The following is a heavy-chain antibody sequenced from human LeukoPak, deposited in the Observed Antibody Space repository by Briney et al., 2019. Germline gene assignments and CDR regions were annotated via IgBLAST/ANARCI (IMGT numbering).Heavy chain of an antibody. Sequence: KHGESLKISCKGSGYSFTSYWIGWVRQMPGKGLEWMGIIYPGDSDTRYSPSFQGQVTISADKSVSTAYLQWSSLKASDTAMYYCARTTMRGFNTFDYWGQGTLVTVSS. D-gene: IGHD3-22*01. CDR1: GYSFTSYW. J-gene: IGHJ4*02. V-gene: IGHV5-51*01. CDR3: ARTTMRGFNTFDY. CDR2: IYPGDSDT.